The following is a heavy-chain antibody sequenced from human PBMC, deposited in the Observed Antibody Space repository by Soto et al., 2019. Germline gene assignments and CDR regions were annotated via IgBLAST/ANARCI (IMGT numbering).Heavy chain of an antibody. D-gene: IGHD1-1*01. J-gene: IGHJ5*02. Sequence: PSETLSLTCTVSGGSISSGGYSWSWIRQPPGKGLEWIGYIYYSGTTNYGPTLKSRVTISVDRSKNQFSLKLSSVTAADTAVYYCAKGGTHGAWFDPWGQGTLGTVS. CDR1: GGSISSGGYS. CDR2: IYYSGTT. CDR3: AKGGTHGAWFDP. V-gene: IGHV4-30-2*01.